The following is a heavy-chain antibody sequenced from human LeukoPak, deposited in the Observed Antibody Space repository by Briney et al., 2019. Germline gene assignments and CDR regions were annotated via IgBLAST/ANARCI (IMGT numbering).Heavy chain of an antibody. D-gene: IGHD3-10*01. Sequence: PSETLSLTCTVSGGSISSYYWSWIRQPPGKGLEWLGYIYYSGSTNYNPSLKSRVTISVDTSKNQFSLKLSSVTAADTAVYYCASNYYGSGSYGHNWFDPWGQGTLVTVSS. V-gene: IGHV4-59*01. CDR1: GGSISSYY. CDR3: ASNYYGSGSYGHNWFDP. J-gene: IGHJ5*02. CDR2: IYYSGST.